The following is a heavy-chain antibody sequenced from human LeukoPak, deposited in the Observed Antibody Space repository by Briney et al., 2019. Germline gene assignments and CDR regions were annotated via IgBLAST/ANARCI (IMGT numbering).Heavy chain of an antibody. CDR2: IYSGGYT. Sequence: GSLRLSCAASGFTVSSSYMIWVRQAPGKGLEWVSVIYSGGYTYYEDSVKGRFTISRDHSKNTLYLQMDSMRAEDTAVYYCERENGYKVFDYWGQGTLVTVSS. J-gene: IGHJ4*02. CDR3: ERENGYKVFDY. CDR1: GFTVSSSY. D-gene: IGHD5-24*01. V-gene: IGHV3-53*01.